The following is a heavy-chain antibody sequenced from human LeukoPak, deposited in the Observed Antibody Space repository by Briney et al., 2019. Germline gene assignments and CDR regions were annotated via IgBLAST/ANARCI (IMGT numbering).Heavy chain of an antibody. D-gene: IGHD3-10*01. J-gene: IGHJ4*02. CDR2: VYTSGGGT. Sequence: APVKVSCKASGYTFTKYYIHWVRQAPGQGLEWMGVVYTSGGGTMYAQKFQGRVTMTTDTSTSTAYIELRSLRSDDTAVYYCATKYGSGSYYPFDYWGQGTLVTVSS. V-gene: IGHV1-46*01. CDR3: ATKYGSGSYYPFDY. CDR1: GYTFTKYY.